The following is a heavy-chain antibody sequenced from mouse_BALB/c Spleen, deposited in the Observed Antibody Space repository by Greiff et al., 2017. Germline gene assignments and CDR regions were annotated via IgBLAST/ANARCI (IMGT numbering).Heavy chain of an antibody. CDR1: GYTFTSYN. CDR3: ARSWDYYGNPFAY. J-gene: IGHJ3*01. V-gene: IGHV1-12*01. CDR2: IYPGNGDT. D-gene: IGHD2-1*01. Sequence: QVQLQQPGAELVKPGASVKMSCKASGYTFTSYNMHWVKQTPGQGLEWIGAIYPGNGDTSYNQKFKGKATLTADKSSSTAYMQLSSLTSEDSAVYYCARSWDYYGNPFAYWGQGTLVTVSA.